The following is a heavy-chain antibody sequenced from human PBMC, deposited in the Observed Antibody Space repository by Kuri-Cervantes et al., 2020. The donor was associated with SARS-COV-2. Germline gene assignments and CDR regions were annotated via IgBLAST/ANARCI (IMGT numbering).Heavy chain of an antibody. CDR3: ARRAYGEEVDQYYMDV. D-gene: IGHD4-17*01. Sequence: KVSCKGSGYTFNNYWIGWVRQMPGKGLEWMGIIYPGDSDTSYSPSFQGQVTISADKSISTAFLQWSSLKASDTAMYYCARRAYGEEVDQYYMDVWGKGTKVTVSS. J-gene: IGHJ6*03. CDR1: GYTFNNYW. CDR2: IYPGDSDT. V-gene: IGHV5-51*01.